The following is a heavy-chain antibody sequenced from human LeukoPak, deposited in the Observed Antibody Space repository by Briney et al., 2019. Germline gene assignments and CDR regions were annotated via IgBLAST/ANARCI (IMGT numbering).Heavy chain of an antibody. V-gene: IGHV4-4*02. CDR2: IYHSGST. J-gene: IGHJ4*02. CDR3: ASLADYYGSGSYYRNDY. CDR1: GGSISSSNW. Sequence: PSETLSLTCAVSGGSISSSNWWSGVRQPPGQGLEGIGEIYHSGSTNYNPSLKSRVTISVDKSKNQFSLKLSSVTAADTAVYYCASLADYYGSGSYYRNDYWGQGTLVTVSS. D-gene: IGHD3-10*01.